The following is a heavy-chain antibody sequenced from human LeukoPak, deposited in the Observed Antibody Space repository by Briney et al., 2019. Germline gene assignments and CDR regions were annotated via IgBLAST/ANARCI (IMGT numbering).Heavy chain of an antibody. CDR1: GGSISTYY. V-gene: IGHV4-59*01. CDR2: IYYSGST. CDR3: ARSGRIPGYSKLDP. Sequence: SETLSLTCTVSGGSISTYYWSWIRQPPGKGLEWIGYIYYSGSTNYNPSLKSRVTISVDTSKNQFSLELSSVTAADTAMYYCARSGRIPGYSKLDPWGQGTLVTVSS. J-gene: IGHJ5*02. D-gene: IGHD6-13*01.